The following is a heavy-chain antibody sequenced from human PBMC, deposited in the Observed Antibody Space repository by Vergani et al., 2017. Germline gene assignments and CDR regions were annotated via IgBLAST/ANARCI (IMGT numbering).Heavy chain of an antibody. CDR1: GFTFSSYA. Sequence: VQLVESGGGVVQPGRSLRLSCAASGFTFSSYAMHWVRQAPGKGLEWVAVISYDGSNKYYADSVKGRFTISRDNSKNTLYLQMNSLRAEDTAVYYCARDPSQYCSSTSCPYWXFDLWGRGTLVTVSS. J-gene: IGHJ2*01. CDR3: ARDPSQYCSSTSCPYWXFDL. D-gene: IGHD2-2*01. CDR2: ISYDGSNK. V-gene: IGHV3-30*01.